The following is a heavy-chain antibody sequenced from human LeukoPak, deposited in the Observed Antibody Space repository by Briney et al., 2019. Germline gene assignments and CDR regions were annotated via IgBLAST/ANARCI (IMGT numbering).Heavy chain of an antibody. CDR1: GGSISSSSYY. D-gene: IGHD6-6*01. V-gene: IGHV4-39*07. Sequence: SETLSLTCTVSGGSISSSSYYWGWIRQPPGKGLEWIGSIYYSGSTYYNPSLRSRVTISVHTSKNQFSLKLSSVTAADTAVYYCARVGSSSPYYYYYYYMDVWGKGTTVTVSS. CDR2: IYYSGST. CDR3: ARVGSSSPYYYYYYYMDV. J-gene: IGHJ6*03.